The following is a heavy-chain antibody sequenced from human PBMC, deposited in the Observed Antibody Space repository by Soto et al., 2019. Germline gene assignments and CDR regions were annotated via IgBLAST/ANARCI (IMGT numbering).Heavy chain of an antibody. V-gene: IGHV3-23*01. D-gene: IGHD6-13*01. J-gene: IGHJ4*02. Sequence: EVKLLESGGGLVQPGGSLRLSCAASGFTFSSYAMSWVRQAPGKGLEWVAAISGSGGSTYYADSVKGRFTISRDNSKNTLYLQMNSLRAEDTAVYYCAKTYPSSSWYGATRFMNDYWGQGTLVTVSS. CDR2: ISGSGGST. CDR3: AKTYPSSSWYGATRFMNDY. CDR1: GFTFSSYA.